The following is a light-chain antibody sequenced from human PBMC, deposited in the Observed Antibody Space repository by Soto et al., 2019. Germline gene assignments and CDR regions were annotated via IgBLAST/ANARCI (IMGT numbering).Light chain of an antibody. J-gene: IGKJ1*01. V-gene: IGKV3-15*01. CDR1: QSVSSY. Sequence: EIVLTQSPATLSLSPGERSTLSCSASQSVSSYLAWYQQKPGQAPMLLIYGASTRATGIPARFSGSGSGTEFTLTISSLQSEDFAVYYCQQYNNWPPTFGQGTKVDIK. CDR3: QQYNNWPPT. CDR2: GAS.